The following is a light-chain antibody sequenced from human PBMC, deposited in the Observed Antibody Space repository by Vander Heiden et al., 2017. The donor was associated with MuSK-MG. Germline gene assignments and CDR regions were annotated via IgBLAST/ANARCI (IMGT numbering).Light chain of an antibody. V-gene: IGKV3-20*01. J-gene: IGKJ1*01. Sequence: EIVLTQSPGTLSLSSGERATLSCRASQSVSSSSLAWYQQKPGQAPRLLIYGASSRATGIPDRFSGSGSGTDFTLTISRLEPEDFAVYYCQQYGSSPTWTFGQGTKVEIK. CDR1: QSVSSSS. CDR2: GAS. CDR3: QQYGSSPTWT.